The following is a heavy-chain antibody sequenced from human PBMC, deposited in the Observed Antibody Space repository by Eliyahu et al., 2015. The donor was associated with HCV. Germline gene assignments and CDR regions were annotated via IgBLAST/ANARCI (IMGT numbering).Heavy chain of an antibody. D-gene: IGHD3-10*01. CDR3: ARHHVLLWFRELSTAFDI. CDR2: ISSSGSTI. Sequence: QVQLVESGGGLVKPGGSLRLSCAASGFTFSXYYMSWIRQAPGKGLEWVSYISSSGSTIYYADSVKGRFTISRDNAKNSLYLQMNSLRAEDTAVYYCARHHVLLWFRELSTAFDIWGQGTMVTVSS. CDR1: GFTFSXYY. V-gene: IGHV3-11*01. J-gene: IGHJ3*02.